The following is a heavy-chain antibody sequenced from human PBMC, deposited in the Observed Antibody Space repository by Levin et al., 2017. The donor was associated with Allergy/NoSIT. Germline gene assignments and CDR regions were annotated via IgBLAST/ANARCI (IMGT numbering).Heavy chain of an antibody. CDR1: GFTFSSYW. CDR3: ARDGYVDTALTQRKPLDY. Sequence: PSGGSLRLSCAGSGFTFSSYWMHWVRQAPGKGLVWVSRMNGDGSSASYADSVKGRFTISRDNAKNTLNLQMNSLRAEDTAVYYCARDGYVDTALTQRKPLDYWGQGTLVTVSS. D-gene: IGHD5-18*01. V-gene: IGHV3-74*01. CDR2: MNGDGSSA. J-gene: IGHJ4*02.